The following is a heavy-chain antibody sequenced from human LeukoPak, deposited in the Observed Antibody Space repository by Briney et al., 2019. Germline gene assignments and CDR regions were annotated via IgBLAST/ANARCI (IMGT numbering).Heavy chain of an antibody. CDR1: GFTFSSYA. CDR3: AQKTPGTHPFDY. V-gene: IGHV3-23*01. D-gene: IGHD6-13*01. J-gene: IGHJ4*02. Sequence: GESLRLSCAASGFTFSSYAMNWVRQAPGKGLEWVAACGTDGDTYYADSVRGRFTISRDNDRNTAYLQMTSLRAEDTAVYYCAQKTPGTHPFDYWGQGTLVTVSS. CDR2: CGTDGDT.